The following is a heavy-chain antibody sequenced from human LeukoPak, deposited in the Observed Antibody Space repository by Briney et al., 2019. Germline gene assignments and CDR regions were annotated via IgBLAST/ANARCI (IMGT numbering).Heavy chain of an antibody. V-gene: IGHV3-74*01. D-gene: IGHD1-26*01. Sequence: GGSLRLSCAASGNYWMHWVRQAPGKGLVWVSHVNSDGSWTSHADSVKGRFTISRDNSKNTLYLQMNSLRAEDTAVYYCAKVRSGSYYIDYWGQGTLVTVSS. J-gene: IGHJ4*02. CDR2: VNSDGSWT. CDR3: AKVRSGSYYIDY. CDR1: GNYW.